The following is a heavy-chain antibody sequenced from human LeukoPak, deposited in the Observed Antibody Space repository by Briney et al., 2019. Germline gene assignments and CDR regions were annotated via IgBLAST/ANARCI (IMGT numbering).Heavy chain of an antibody. D-gene: IGHD2-2*02. CDR1: GGSISSYY. CDR3: ARTLPKGYCSSTSCYSPWFDP. J-gene: IGHJ5*02. Sequence: SETLSLTCTVSGGSISSYYWSWIRQPPGKGLEWIGSIYHSGSTYYNPSLKSRVTISVDTSKNQFSLKLSSVTAADTAVYYCARTLPKGYCSSTSCYSPWFDPWGQGTLVTVSS. V-gene: IGHV4-59*08. CDR2: IYHSGST.